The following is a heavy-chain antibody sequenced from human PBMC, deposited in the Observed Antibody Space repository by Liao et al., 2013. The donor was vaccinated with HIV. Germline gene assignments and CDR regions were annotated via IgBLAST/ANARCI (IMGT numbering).Heavy chain of an antibody. J-gene: IGHJ4*02. D-gene: IGHD2-2*01. Sequence: QVQLQQWGAGLLKPSETLSLTCAVYGGSFSGYYWSWIRQPPGKGLEWIGEINHSGSTNYNPSLKSRFTISVDTSKNQFSLKLSSVTAADTAVYYCARWSTIFCSSTSCFRPYYFDYWGQGTLVTVSS. CDR2: INHSGST. V-gene: IGHV4-34*01. CDR1: GGSFSGYY. CDR3: ARWSTIFCSSTSCFRPYYFDY.